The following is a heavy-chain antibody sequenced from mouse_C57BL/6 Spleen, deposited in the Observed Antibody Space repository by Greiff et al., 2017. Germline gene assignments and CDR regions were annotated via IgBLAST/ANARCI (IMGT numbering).Heavy chain of an antibody. V-gene: IGHV1-72*01. CDR3: ARDYYGDDFDY. Sequence: VQLQQPGAELVKPGASVKLSCKASGYTFPSYWMHWVKQRPGRGLEWIGRIAPDSGGTKYNEKFKSKATLTVDKPTSTAYMQLSSLTSTDSAVDYCARDYYGDDFDYWGQGTTLTVSS. CDR2: IAPDSGGT. J-gene: IGHJ2*01. D-gene: IGHD1-1*01. CDR1: GYTFPSYW.